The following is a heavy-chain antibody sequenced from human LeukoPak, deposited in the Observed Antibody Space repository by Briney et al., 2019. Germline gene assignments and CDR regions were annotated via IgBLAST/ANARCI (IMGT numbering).Heavy chain of an antibody. D-gene: IGHD2-8*01. V-gene: IGHV3-21*01. CDR3: ATSPEMVPDY. CDR1: GFTFGSYS. CDR2: ISSSSSYI. J-gene: IGHJ4*02. Sequence: NSGGSLRLSCAASGFTFGSYSMNWVRQAPGKGLEWVSSISSSSSYIYYADSVKGRFTISRDNAKNSLYLQMNSLRAEDTAVYSCATSPEMVPDYWGQGTLVTVSS.